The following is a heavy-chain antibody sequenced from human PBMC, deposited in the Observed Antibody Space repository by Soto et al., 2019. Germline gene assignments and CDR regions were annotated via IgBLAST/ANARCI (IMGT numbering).Heavy chain of an antibody. Sequence: GSLRLACAVSLSSYAMTWVRHAPGKWLEWVAGISVSGGSTNYAVSVKGRFTISRDNDKNTVYLQMNSLRAEDTAVYYCAKGDLFVGGTIYGMDVWGQGTTVTVSS. V-gene: IGHV3-23*01. J-gene: IGHJ6*02. CDR3: AKGDLFVGGTIYGMDV. CDR2: ISVSGGST. CDR1: LSSYA. D-gene: IGHD3-16*01.